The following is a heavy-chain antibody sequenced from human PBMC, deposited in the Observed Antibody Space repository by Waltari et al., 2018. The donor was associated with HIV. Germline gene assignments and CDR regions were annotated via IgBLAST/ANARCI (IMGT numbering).Heavy chain of an antibody. CDR2: INSDGSTR. V-gene: IGHV3-74*01. CDR3: ARASHYIEFSTFDGDYYFDL. J-gene: IGHJ4*02. CDR1: GFSVRNHW. D-gene: IGHD3-9*01. Sequence: VQLVESGGGSIKTGGSLRLSCAGSGFSVRNHWMDWVRQEPGKGLVLVERINSDGSTRNYADAVKGRFVISRDNSRNTVYLQLNSVKVEDTAVYFCARASHYIEFSTFDGDYYFDLWGRGTRVAVSS.